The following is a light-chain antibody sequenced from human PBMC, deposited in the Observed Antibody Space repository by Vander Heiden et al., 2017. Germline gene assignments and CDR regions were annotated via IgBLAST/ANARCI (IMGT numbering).Light chain of an antibody. CDR2: VGS. CDR3: RQALQTPLT. V-gene: IGKV2-28*01. J-gene: IGKJ5*01. CDR1: QGRLNRNGYNY. Sequence: MTHSALSLPVTAGEPASIPSSPGQGRLNRNGYNYLDWYLQKPGQAPQLLIYVGSNRACGVPERFSGSGSGTDFTLKISRVEAEDVGVYYCRQALQTPLTFGQGTQVDIK.